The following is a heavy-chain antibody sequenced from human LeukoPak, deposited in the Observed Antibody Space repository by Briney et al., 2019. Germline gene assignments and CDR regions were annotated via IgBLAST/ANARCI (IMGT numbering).Heavy chain of an antibody. J-gene: IGHJ4*02. CDR2: INPNSGAT. D-gene: IGHD3-16*01. CDR1: GYSFSDHY. V-gene: IGHV1-2*04. Sequence: ASVKVSCKASGYSFSDHYIHWVRQAPGQGLEWMGWINPNSGATNSAQNFQGWVTMTRDTSISTTYMELSRLRSDDTAVYYCARGIGDVGDWPVDYWGQGTLVTVYS. CDR3: ARGIGDVGDWPVDY.